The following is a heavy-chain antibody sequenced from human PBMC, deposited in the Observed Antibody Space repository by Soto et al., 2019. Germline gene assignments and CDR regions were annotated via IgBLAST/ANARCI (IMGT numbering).Heavy chain of an antibody. J-gene: IGHJ6*02. CDR3: ARVGGYGMDV. CDR2: SYHSGST. V-gene: IGHV4-38-2*01. CDR1: GYSISSGYY. Sequence: SETLSLTCAVSGYSISSGYYWGWIRQPPGKGLEWIGSSYHSGSTYYNPSLKSRVTISVDTSKNQFSLKLSSVTAADTAVYYCARVGGYGMDVWGQGTTVTVSS. D-gene: IGHD3-10*01.